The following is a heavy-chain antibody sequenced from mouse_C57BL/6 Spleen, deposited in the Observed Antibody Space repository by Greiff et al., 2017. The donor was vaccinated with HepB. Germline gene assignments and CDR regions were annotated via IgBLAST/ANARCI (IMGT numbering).Heavy chain of an antibody. CDR2: ISYDGSN. CDR3: ARGSYYYGWYFDV. J-gene: IGHJ1*03. Sequence: EVKLVESGPGLVKPSQSLSLTCSVPGYSITSGYYWNWIRQFPGNKLEWMGYISYDGSNNYNPSLKNRITITRDTSKNQFFLKLNSVTTEDTATYYCARGSYYYGWYFDVWGTGTTVTVSS. V-gene: IGHV3-6*01. CDR1: GYSITSGYY. D-gene: IGHD1-1*01.